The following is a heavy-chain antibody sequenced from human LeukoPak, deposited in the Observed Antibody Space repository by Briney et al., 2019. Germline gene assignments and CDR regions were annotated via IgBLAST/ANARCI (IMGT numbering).Heavy chain of an antibody. V-gene: IGHV3-66*01. D-gene: IGHD2-21*02. CDR1: GFSISHYY. CDR3: ARGQAYCGADCYSD. Sequence: GGSLRLSCAASGFSISHYYMTWIRQTPGKGLDWVSVIYTGGGTNYGDSVKGRFTISRDNSKNTLYLQMNSLRADDTAIYYCARGQAYCGADCYSDWGQGTLVTVSS. J-gene: IGHJ4*02. CDR2: IYTGGGT.